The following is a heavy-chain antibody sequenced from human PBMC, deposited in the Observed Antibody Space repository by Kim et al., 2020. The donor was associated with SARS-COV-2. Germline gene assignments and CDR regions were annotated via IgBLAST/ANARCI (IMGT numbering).Heavy chain of an antibody. V-gene: IGHV1-18*01. Sequence: ASVKVSCKASGYTFTSYGISWVRQAPGQGLEWMGWISAYNGNTNYAQKLQGRVTMTTDTSTSTAYMELRSLRSDDTAMYYCARPGNYYDSSGHPFDYWGQGTLVTVSS. CDR3: ARPGNYYDSSGHPFDY. CDR1: GYTFTSYG. J-gene: IGHJ4*02. CDR2: ISAYNGNT. D-gene: IGHD3-22*01.